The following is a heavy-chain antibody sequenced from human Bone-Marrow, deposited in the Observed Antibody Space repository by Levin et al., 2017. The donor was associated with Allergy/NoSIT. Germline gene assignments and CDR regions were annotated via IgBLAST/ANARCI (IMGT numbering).Heavy chain of an antibody. CDR2: ISSSSSYI. CDR3: ARAGSVSSSSERYYYYGMDG. CDR1: GFTFSSYS. J-gene: IGHJ6*02. Sequence: GGSLRLSCAASGFTFSSYSMNWVRQAPGKGLEWVSSISSSSSYIYYADSVKGRFTISRDNAKNSLYLQMNSLRAEDTAVYYCARAGSVSSSSERYYYYGMDGWGQGTTVTVSS. D-gene: IGHD6-6*01. V-gene: IGHV3-21*01.